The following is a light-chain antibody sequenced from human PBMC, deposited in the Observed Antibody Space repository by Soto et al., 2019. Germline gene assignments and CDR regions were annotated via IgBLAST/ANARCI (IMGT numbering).Light chain of an antibody. V-gene: IGKV1D-16*01. J-gene: IGKJ1*01. CDR2: AAS. Sequence: DIEMTQSPSSVSASVGDRVIITCRASQGISTCLAWYQQKPGKAPKLLIYAASTLQSGVPSRFSGSRSGTDFTLTISSLQHDDFATYYCQQYNSYSPAAFGQGTKVDIK. CDR3: QQYNSYSPAA. CDR1: QGISTC.